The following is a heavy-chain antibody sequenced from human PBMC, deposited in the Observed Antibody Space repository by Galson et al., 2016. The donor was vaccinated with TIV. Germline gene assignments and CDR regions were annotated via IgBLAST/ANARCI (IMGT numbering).Heavy chain of an antibody. D-gene: IGHD2-15*01. V-gene: IGHV1-69*13. CDR2: IIPIFGTA. CDR3: ERHQGYGRGGSCLLDY. CDR1: GGPFFSSYA. J-gene: IGHJ4*02. Sequence: SVKVSCKASGGPFFSSYAISWVRQAPGQGLEWMGRIIPIFGTANYAQKFQGRVTITADESTSTAYMELSSLRSENTAVYYCERHQGYGRGGSCLLDYWGQGTLVTVSS.